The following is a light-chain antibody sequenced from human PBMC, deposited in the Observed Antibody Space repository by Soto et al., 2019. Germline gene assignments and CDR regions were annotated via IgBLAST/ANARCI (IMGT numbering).Light chain of an antibody. Sequence: EVVLTQSPATLSLSPGERATLSCRASENVRTFVDWYQQKPGQAPRLLIYGASNRATGIPARFSGSGSGTDFTLTISNLEPEDFAVYYCQRYNNWPLTFGGGTKVESK. V-gene: IGKV3-11*01. CDR3: QRYNNWPLT. CDR2: GAS. CDR1: ENVRTF. J-gene: IGKJ4*01.